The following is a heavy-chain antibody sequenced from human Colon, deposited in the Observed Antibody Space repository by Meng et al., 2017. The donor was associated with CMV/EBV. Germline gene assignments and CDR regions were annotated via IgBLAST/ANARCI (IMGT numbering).Heavy chain of an antibody. J-gene: IGHJ4*02. CDR2: IYDTGRT. V-gene: IGHV3-66*01. Sequence: GESLKISCVASGFSVSSNYISWVRQGPGKGLEWLSVIYDTGRTYYADSVKGRFTVSRDESKNTVFLQMNDLSSEDTDVYYCARNRLECGGDCYFADSWGQGTLVTVSS. D-gene: IGHD2-21*02. CDR1: GFSVSSNY. CDR3: ARNRLECGGDCYFADS.